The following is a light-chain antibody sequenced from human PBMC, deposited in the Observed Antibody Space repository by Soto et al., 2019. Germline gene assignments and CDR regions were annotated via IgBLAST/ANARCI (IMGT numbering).Light chain of an antibody. CDR1: QTISNNY. CDR2: GAF. V-gene: IGKV3-20*01. J-gene: IGKJ4*01. Sequence: EIVLTQSPGTLSLSPGERATLSCRASQTISNNYLAWYQQKPGQAPRLLIYGAFNRVTGIPDRFSGSGSGTDFTLAINRLEPEVFAVYYCQQYATSPRLFGGATKVEIK. CDR3: QQYATSPRL.